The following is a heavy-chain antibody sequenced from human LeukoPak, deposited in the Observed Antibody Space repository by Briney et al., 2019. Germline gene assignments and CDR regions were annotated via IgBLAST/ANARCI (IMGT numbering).Heavy chain of an antibody. CDR1: GDTFSSLW. J-gene: IGHJ4*02. CDR2: IKQDGSEK. V-gene: IGHV3-7*01. Sequence: GGSLRLSCIASGDTFSSLWLNWVRQAPGKGLEWVANIKQDGSEKYYVDSVEGRFTISRDNAKNSLYLQMNSLRAEDTAVYYCARPGQEVRGVLFDNWGQGILVTVSS. CDR3: ARPGQEVRGVLFDN. D-gene: IGHD3-10*01.